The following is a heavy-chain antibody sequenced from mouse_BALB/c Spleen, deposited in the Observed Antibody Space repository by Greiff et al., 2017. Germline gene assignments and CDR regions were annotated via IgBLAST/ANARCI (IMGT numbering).Heavy chain of an antibody. CDR3: TRSALLRGYFDV. CDR1: GYTFTSYW. CDR2: IYPSDSYT. V-gene: IGHV1-69*02. J-gene: IGHJ1*01. D-gene: IGHD1-2*01. Sequence: VQLHQPGAELVRPGASVKLSCKASGYTFTSYWINWVKQRPGQGLEWIGNIYPSDSYTNYNQKFKDKATLTVDKSSSTAYMQLSSPTSEDSAVYYCTRSALLRGYFDVWGAGTTVTVSS.